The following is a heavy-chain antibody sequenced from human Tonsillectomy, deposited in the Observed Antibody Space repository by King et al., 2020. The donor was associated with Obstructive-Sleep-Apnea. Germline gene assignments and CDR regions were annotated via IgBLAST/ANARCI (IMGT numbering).Heavy chain of an antibody. CDR1: GFTFSSYA. CDR3: AKDDYYGSGSYYNPYYFDY. J-gene: IGHJ4*02. CDR2: ISGSGGST. D-gene: IGHD3-10*01. Sequence: VQLVESGGGLVQPGGSLRLSCAASGFTFSSYAMSWVRQAPGKGLEWVSAISGSGGSTYYADSVKVRFTISRDNSKNTLYLQMNSLRAEDTAVYYCAKDDYYGSGSYYNPYYFDYWGQGTLVTVSS. V-gene: IGHV3-23*04.